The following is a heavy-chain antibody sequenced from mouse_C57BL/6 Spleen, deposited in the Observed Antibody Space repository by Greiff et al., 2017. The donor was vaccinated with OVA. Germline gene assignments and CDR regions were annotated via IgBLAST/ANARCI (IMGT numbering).Heavy chain of an antibody. V-gene: IGHV1-69*01. CDR2: IDPSDSYT. Sequence: VQLQQSGAELVMPGASVKLSCKASGYTFTSYWMHWVKQRPGQGLEWIGEIDPSDSYTNYNQKFKGKSTLTVDKSSSTAYMQLSSLTSEDSAVYYCARGGSGDYYAMDYWGQGTSVTVSS. CDR1: GYTFTSYW. J-gene: IGHJ4*01. D-gene: IGHD3-2*02. CDR3: ARGGSGDYYAMDY.